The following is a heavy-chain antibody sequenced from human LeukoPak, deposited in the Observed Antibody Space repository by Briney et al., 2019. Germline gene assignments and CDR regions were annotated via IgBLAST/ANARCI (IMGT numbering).Heavy chain of an antibody. CDR3: ASSTVVTSVTSLTGAFDI. D-gene: IGHD4-17*01. V-gene: IGHV1-69*06. Sequence: SVKVSCKASGGTFSSYAISWVRQAPGQGLEWMGGIIPIFGTANYAQKFQGRVTITADKSTSTAYMELSSLRSEDTAVYYCASSTVVTSVTSLTGAFDIWGQGTMVTVSS. CDR2: IIPIFGTA. CDR1: GGTFSSYA. J-gene: IGHJ3*02.